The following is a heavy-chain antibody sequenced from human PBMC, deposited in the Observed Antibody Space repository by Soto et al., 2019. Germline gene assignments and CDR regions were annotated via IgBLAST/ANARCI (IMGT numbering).Heavy chain of an antibody. V-gene: IGHV4-39*01. D-gene: IGHD5-12*01. J-gene: IGHJ3*02. CDR3: ARIQSSYDDAAAFDS. CDR2: IYYTGRT. CDR1: GGSISSSAYF. Sequence: QLQVQESGPGLVKPSETLSLTCTVSGGSISSSAYFWGWIRQPPGKGLEWIGNIYYTGRTSYNPSLTTRITTNIDTSKNRFSLKLSSVTDADTSVYFCARIQSSYDDAAAFDSWGPGTMVPVSS.